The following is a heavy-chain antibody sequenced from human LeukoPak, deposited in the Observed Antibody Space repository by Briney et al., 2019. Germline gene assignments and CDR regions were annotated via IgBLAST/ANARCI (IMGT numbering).Heavy chain of an antibody. CDR2: ISWQSNTR. J-gene: IGHJ6*02. CDR1: GFAFSRYW. D-gene: IGHD3-3*01. CDR3: VKDRDFWSGLDV. Sequence: PGGSLRLSCAASGFAFSRYWMHWVRQAPGKGLVWVSGISWQSNTRKYADSVRGRFTISRDNAKNSLYLQMNSLKLEDTALYYCVKDRDFWSGLDVWGQGTMVTVS. V-gene: IGHV3-74*03.